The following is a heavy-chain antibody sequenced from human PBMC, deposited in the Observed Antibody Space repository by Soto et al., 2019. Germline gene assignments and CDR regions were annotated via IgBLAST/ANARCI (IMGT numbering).Heavy chain of an antibody. Sequence: QVTLKESGPVLVKPTETLTLTCTVSGFSLSNARMGVSWIRQPPRKALEWLAHIFSNDEKSYNTSLKSRLAISHDTSKRQVVLTMTNMNPVDTATYYCARISTITFGGIIVNFFDYWGQGTLVTVSS. J-gene: IGHJ4*02. CDR3: ARISTITFGGIIVNFFDY. V-gene: IGHV2-26*01. CDR1: GFSLSNARMG. D-gene: IGHD3-16*02. CDR2: IFSNDEK.